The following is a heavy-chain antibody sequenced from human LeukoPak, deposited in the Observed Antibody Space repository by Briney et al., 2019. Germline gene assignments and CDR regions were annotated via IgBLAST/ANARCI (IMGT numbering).Heavy chain of an antibody. CDR3: ARDLGTRYDFWSGYFRRFDP. V-gene: IGHV3-30-3*01. D-gene: IGHD3-3*01. CDR1: GFTFSSYA. J-gene: IGHJ5*02. CDR2: ISYDGSNK. Sequence: GGSLRLSCAASGFTFSSYAMHWVRQAPGKGLEWVAVISYDGSNKYYAVSVKGRFTISRDNSKNTLYLQMNSLRAEDTAVYYCARDLGTRYDFWSGYFRRFDPWGQGTLVTVSS.